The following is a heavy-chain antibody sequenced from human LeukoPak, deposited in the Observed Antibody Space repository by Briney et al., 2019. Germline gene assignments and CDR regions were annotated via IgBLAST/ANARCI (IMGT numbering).Heavy chain of an antibody. Sequence: SETLSLTCAVYGGSFSGYYWSWIRQPPGKGLEWIGEINHSGSTNYNPSLESRVTISVDTSKNQFSLRLSSVTAADTAVYYCAGSAYGLAGWFDPWGQGTLVTVSS. CDR3: AGSAYGLAGWFDP. CDR1: GGSFSGYY. J-gene: IGHJ5*02. V-gene: IGHV4-34*01. D-gene: IGHD1-26*01. CDR2: INHSGST.